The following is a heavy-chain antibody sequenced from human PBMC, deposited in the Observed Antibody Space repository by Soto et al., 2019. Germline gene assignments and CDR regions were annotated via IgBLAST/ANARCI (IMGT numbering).Heavy chain of an antibody. CDR3: AKDRVELRGLGDYYYGMDV. J-gene: IGHJ6*02. CDR1: GFTFSSYG. Sequence: LRLSCAASGFTFSSYGMHWVRQAPGKGLEWVAVISYDGSNKYYADSVKGRFTISRDNSKNTLYLQMNSLRAEDTAVYYCAKDRVELRGLGDYYYGMDVWGQGXTVTVYS. CDR2: ISYDGSNK. D-gene: IGHD1-7*01. V-gene: IGHV3-30*18.